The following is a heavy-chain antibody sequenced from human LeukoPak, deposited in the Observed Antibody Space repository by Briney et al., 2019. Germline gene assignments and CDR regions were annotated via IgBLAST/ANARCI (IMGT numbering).Heavy chain of an antibody. D-gene: IGHD3-22*01. V-gene: IGHV1-69*13. CDR3: ASLIVVVYHNHDAFDI. CDR2: IIPIFGTA. J-gene: IGHJ3*02. CDR1: GGTFSSYA. Sequence: GASMKVSCTASGGTFSSYAISWVRQAPGQGLEWMGGIIPIFGTANYAQKFQGRVTITADESTSTAYMELSSLRSEDTAVYYCASLIVVVYHNHDAFDIWGQGTMVTVSS.